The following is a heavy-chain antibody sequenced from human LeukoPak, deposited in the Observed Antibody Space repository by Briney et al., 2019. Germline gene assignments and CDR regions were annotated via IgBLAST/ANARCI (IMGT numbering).Heavy chain of an antibody. V-gene: IGHV3-33*01. CDR2: IWPDGSNK. CDR3: VRELPPVVQYYFDY. CDR1: GFSFSSFA. D-gene: IGHD3-22*01. Sequence: GGSLRLSCAASGFSFSSFAMHWVRQAPGKGLEWVAVIWPDGSNKYYADSVKGRFTISRDNSKNTVYLQMNSLRAEDTAVYYCVRELPPVVQYYFDYWGPGTLVTVSS. J-gene: IGHJ4*02.